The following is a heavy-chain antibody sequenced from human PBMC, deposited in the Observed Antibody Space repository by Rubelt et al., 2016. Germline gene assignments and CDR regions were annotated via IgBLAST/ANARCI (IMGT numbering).Heavy chain of an antibody. J-gene: IGHJ3*01. D-gene: IGHD5-12*01. CDR3: SGDSGYYLNAFDV. V-gene: IGHV3-53*01. CDR1: GFTVSSTY. CDR2: LYSGGTT. Sequence: EVQLVESGGGLIQPGGSLRLSCAVSGFTVSSTYMTWVRQAPGKGLEWVSVLYSGGTTYYADSVKGRFTISRDNSKNTLFLQIISLRAEDTAVSYCSGDSGYYLNAFDVWGQGTKVTVSS.